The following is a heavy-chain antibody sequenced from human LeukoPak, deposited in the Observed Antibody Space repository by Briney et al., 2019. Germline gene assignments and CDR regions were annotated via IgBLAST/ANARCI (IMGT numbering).Heavy chain of an antibody. CDR3: ARGLTIWFGESDDAFDI. CDR2: INHSGST. V-gene: IGHV4-34*01. Sequence: SETLSLTCAVYGGSFSGYYWSWIRQPPGKGLEWIGEINHSGSTNYNPSLKSRVTISVDTSKNQFSLKLSSVTAADTAVYYCARGLTIWFGESDDAFDIWGQGTMVTGSS. CDR1: GGSFSGYY. D-gene: IGHD3-10*01. J-gene: IGHJ3*02.